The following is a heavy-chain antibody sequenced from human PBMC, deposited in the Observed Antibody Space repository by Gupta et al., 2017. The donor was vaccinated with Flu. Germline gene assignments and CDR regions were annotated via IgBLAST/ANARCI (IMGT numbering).Heavy chain of an antibody. V-gene: IGHV3-21*01. D-gene: IGHD1-26*01. J-gene: IGHJ3*02. Sequence: APGKGLEWVSSISSSSSYIYYADSVKGRFTISRDNAKNSLYLQMNSLRAEDTAVYYCARALPYSGSYDAFDIWGQGTMVTVSS. CDR3: ARALPYSGSYDAFDI. CDR2: ISSSSSYI.